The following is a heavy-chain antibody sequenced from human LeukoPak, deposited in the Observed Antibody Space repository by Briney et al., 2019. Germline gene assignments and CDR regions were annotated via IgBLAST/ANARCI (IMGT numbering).Heavy chain of an antibody. CDR1: GFTFSNYW. V-gene: IGHV3-7*01. D-gene: IGHD6-13*01. CDR3: ARDPRRATGYSSRWGAFDI. Sequence: GGSLRLSCVVSGFTFSNYWMSWVRQAPGKGLEWVANIKPDGSAQYYVDSVTDRFAISRDNAKNTLSLQMNSLRAEDTAVYYCARDPRRATGYSSRWGAFDIWGQGTMVTVSS. J-gene: IGHJ3*02. CDR2: IKPDGSAQ.